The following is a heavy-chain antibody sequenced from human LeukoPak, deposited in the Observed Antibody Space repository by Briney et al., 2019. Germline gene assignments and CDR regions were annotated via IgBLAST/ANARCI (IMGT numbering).Heavy chain of an antibody. CDR3: ARGRLGYDSSGYSSNFDY. V-gene: IGHV4-59*01. CDR2: IYYSGST. D-gene: IGHD3-22*01. Sequence: SETLSLTCTASGGSISSYYWSWIRQPPGKGLEWIGYIYYSGSTNYNPSLKSRVTISVDTSKNQFSLKLSSVTAADTAVYYCARGRLGYDSSGYSSNFDYWGQGTLVTVSS. CDR1: GGSISSYY. J-gene: IGHJ4*02.